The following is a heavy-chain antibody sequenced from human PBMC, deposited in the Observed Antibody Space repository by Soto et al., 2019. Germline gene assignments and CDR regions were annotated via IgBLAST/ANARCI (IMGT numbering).Heavy chain of an antibody. CDR1: GFTFSSYS. CDR3: ARDSSCSSTSCYSYYHYGMDV. J-gene: IGHJ6*02. Sequence: GGSLRLSCAASGFTFSSYSMNWVRQAPGKGLEWVSSISSSSSYIYYADSVKGRFTISRDNAKNSLYLQMNSLRAEDTAVYYCARDSSCSSTSCYSYYHYGMDVWGQGTTVPVSS. V-gene: IGHV3-21*01. CDR2: ISSSSSYI. D-gene: IGHD2-2*01.